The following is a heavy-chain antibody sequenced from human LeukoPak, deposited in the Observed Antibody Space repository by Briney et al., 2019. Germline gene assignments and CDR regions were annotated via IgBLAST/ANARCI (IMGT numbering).Heavy chain of an antibody. D-gene: IGHD3-10*02. V-gene: IGHV4-30-2*01. CDR1: GGSIISGGYY. Sequence: PSQTLSLTCTVSGGSIISGGYYWSWIRQPPGKGLEWIGYIYHTGITYNNPSLKSRVTISVDRSKNQFSLELTSVTAADTAVYYCARGMLDNHWFDPWGQGTLVTVSS. CDR3: ARGMLDNHWFDP. J-gene: IGHJ5*02. CDR2: IYHTGIT.